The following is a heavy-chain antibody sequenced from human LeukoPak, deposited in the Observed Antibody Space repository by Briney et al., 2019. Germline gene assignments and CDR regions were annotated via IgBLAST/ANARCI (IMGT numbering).Heavy chain of an antibody. CDR1: GYPFTSFE. J-gene: IGHJ6*03. CDR3: ARGTFDYDVVTGIHYYYMDV. D-gene: IGHD3-9*01. Sequence: EASVKVSCKASGYPFTSFEINWVRQATGEGLEWMGWMKPDSGNSAFAQKFRDRVTLSSNSSVNTAYMEVSSLGSDDTAVYFCARGTFDYDVVTGIHYYYMDVWGTGTTVTVSS. V-gene: IGHV1-8*01. CDR2: MKPDSGNS.